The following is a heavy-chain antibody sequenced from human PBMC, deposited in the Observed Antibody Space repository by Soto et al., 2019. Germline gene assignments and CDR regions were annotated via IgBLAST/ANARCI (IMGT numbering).Heavy chain of an antibody. CDR1: GYTFTTYG. Sequence: QVQLVQSGAEVRKPGDSVKVSCKASGYTFTTYGISWVRQAPGQGLEWMGWISGYNGHTKYAQKFQGRVTMTTDPSTSKVYMDVRRLRSDDTAVYYCAREGDMPYYYYGLDVWGQGTTVTVSS. D-gene: IGHD2-15*01. CDR3: AREGDMPYYYYGLDV. CDR2: ISGYNGHT. V-gene: IGHV1-18*01. J-gene: IGHJ6*02.